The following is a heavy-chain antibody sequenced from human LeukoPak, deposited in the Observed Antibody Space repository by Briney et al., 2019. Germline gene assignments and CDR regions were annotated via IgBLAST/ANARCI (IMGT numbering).Heavy chain of an antibody. J-gene: IGHJ4*02. CDR1: GGTFSSYA. CDR3: ARANDYGEPFDY. Sequence: SVKLSCKASGGTFSSYAISWVRQAPGQGLEWMGGIIPIFGTANYAQKFQGRVTITTDESTSTAYMELSSLRSEDTAVYYCARANDYGEPFDYWGQGTLVTVSS. D-gene: IGHD4-17*01. V-gene: IGHV1-69*05. CDR2: IIPIFGTA.